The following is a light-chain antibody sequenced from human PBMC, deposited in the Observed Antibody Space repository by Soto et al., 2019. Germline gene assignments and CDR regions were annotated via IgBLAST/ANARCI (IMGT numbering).Light chain of an antibody. CDR3: HSYVVSLRGPA. CDR1: RSNIGAGYD. J-gene: IGLJ2*01. Sequence: QSVLTQPPSLSGAPGQRVTISCTGSRSNIGAGYDVHWYQHLPGTAPKVLIFDNSNRPSGVPDRFSGSKSGTSASLAITGLRGEDLVVYYCHSYVVSLRGPAFGGGTKLTVL. V-gene: IGLV1-40*01. CDR2: DNS.